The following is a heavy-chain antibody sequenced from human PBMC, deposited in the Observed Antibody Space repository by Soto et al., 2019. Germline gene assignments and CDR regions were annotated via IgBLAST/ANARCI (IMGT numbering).Heavy chain of an antibody. CDR1: GGTFSSYA. J-gene: IGHJ6*02. CDR2: IIPIFGTA. CDR3: ARSGYSSSWYPGPTYYYYYGMDV. V-gene: IGHV1-69*13. D-gene: IGHD6-13*01. Sequence: SVKVSCKASGGTFSSYAISWVRQAPGQGLGWMGGIIPIFGTANYAQKFQGRVTITADESTSTAYMELSSLRSEDTAVYYCARSGYSSSWYPGPTYYYYYGMDVWGQGTTVTV.